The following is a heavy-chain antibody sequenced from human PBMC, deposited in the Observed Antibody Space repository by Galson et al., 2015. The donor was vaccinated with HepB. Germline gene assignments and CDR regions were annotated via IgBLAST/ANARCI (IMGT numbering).Heavy chain of an antibody. CDR2: IYPGDSDT. CDR1: GYSFTSYW. Sequence: QSGTEVKKPGESLKISCKGSGYSFTSYWIGWVRQMPGKGLEWMGIIYPGDSDTRYSPSFQGQVTISADKSISTAYLQWSSLKASDTAMYYCARQARQIYYYYGMDVWGQGTTVTVSS. CDR3: ARQARQIYYYYGMDV. J-gene: IGHJ6*02. V-gene: IGHV5-51*01.